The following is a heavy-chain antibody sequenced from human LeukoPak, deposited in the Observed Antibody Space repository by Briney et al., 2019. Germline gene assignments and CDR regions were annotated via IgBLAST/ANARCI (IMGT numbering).Heavy chain of an antibody. CDR2: ISAYNGNT. J-gene: IGHJ4*02. CDR3: ARAGGDFWSGYYVD. V-gene: IGHV1-18*01. CDR1: GYTFTSYG. D-gene: IGHD3-3*01. Sequence: ASVKVSCKASGYTFTSYGIRWLRQAPGQGLEGMGWISAYNGNTNYAQKLQGRVTMTTDTSTSTAYMELRSLRSDDTAVYYCARAGGDFWSGYYVDWGQGTLVTVSS.